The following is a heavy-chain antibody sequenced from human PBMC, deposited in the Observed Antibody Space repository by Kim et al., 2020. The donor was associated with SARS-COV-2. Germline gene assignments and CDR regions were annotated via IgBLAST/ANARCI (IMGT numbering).Heavy chain of an antibody. CDR2: FDPEDGET. J-gene: IGHJ6*02. V-gene: IGHV1-24*01. CDR1: GYTLSDLS. Sequence: ASVKVSRKVSGYTLSDLSIYWVRQAPGKGLEWMGGFDPEDGETIFAQKFQGRVSATEDTSSDTAYMELSSLTSEDTAIYYCATIDTIGYSGPPYYHGLDVWGQGTAVTVSS. D-gene: IGHD3-22*01. CDR3: ATIDTIGYSGPPYYHGLDV.